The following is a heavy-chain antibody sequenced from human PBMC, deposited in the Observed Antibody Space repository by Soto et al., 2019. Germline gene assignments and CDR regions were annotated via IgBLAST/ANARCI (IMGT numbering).Heavy chain of an antibody. D-gene: IGHD4-17*01. CDR3: ARWVPGDYGIDDY. J-gene: IGHJ4*02. Sequence: QVQLVESGGGVVQPGRSLRLSCAASGFTFSSYGMHWVRQAPGKGLEWVAVIWYDGSNKYYADSVKGRFTISRDNSKNTLYLQMNSLRAEDTSVYYCARWVPGDYGIDDYWGQGTLVTVSS. CDR2: IWYDGSNK. CDR1: GFTFSSYG. V-gene: IGHV3-33*01.